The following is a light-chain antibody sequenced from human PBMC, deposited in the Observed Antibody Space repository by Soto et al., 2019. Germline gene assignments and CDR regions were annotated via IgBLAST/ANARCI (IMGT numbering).Light chain of an antibody. CDR2: AAS. Sequence: DIQLTQSPSFLSSSVGDSVTITCRASQGISSYLAWYQQKPGKPPNLLIYAASTLQRGVPSRFRGSGSGTEFTLTISSLHPDDFATYYCQQYSSDLNTFGQGTKLEIK. CDR3: QQYSSDLNT. V-gene: IGKV1-9*01. CDR1: QGISSY. J-gene: IGKJ2*01.